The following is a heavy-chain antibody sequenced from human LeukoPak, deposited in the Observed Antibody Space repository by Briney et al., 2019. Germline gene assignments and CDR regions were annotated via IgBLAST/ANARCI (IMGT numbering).Heavy chain of an antibody. Sequence: PGGSLRLSCAASGFTFSSYSMNWVRQAPGKGLEWVSSISSSSSYIYYADSVKGRFTISRDNAKNSLYLQMNSLRAEDTAVYYCARVIWEYGDYMDYWGQGTLVTVSS. CDR2: ISSSSSYI. CDR3: ARVIWEYGDYMDY. CDR1: GFTFSSYS. D-gene: IGHD4-17*01. V-gene: IGHV3-21*01. J-gene: IGHJ4*02.